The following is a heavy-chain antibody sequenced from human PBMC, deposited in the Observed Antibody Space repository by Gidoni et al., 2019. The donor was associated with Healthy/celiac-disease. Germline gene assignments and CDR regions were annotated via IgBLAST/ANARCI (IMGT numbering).Heavy chain of an antibody. CDR2: IIPIFGTA. D-gene: IGHD1-1*01. J-gene: IGHJ4*02. V-gene: IGHV1-69*01. Sequence: RQAPGQGLEWMGGIIPIFGTANYAQKFQGRVTITADESTSTAYMELSSLGSEDTAVYYCARGRNWNPTEPFDYWGQGTLVTVSS. CDR3: ARGRNWNPTEPFDY.